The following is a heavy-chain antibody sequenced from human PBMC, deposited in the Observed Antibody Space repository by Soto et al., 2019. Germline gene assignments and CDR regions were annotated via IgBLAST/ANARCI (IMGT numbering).Heavy chain of an antibody. Sequence: EVQLLESGGGLVQPGGSLRLSCAASGFTFSSYAMSWVRQAPGKGLEWVSAISGSGGSTYYADSVKGRITIARDNSENTRYLQMNVPRAEDTAVYYCAKGATGYYCSGMDVWGQGTPVTVSS. D-gene: IGHD1-26*01. V-gene: IGHV3-23*01. CDR2: ISGSGGST. CDR3: AKGATGYYCSGMDV. J-gene: IGHJ6*02. CDR1: GFTFSSYA.